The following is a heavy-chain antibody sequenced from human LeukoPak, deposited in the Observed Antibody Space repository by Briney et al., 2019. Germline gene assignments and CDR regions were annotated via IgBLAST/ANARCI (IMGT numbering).Heavy chain of an antibody. Sequence: GGSLRLSCEASGFTFSSHWMSWGRQAPGKGLEWVANMKPDGSEKYHVDSVKGRFTISRNNAKNSLHLQMNSLRAEDTAVYFCARGRYNFGISFFDYWGQGTLVTVSS. CDR1: GFTFSSHW. CDR2: MKPDGSEK. J-gene: IGHJ4*02. V-gene: IGHV3-7*03. D-gene: IGHD5-18*01. CDR3: ARGRYNFGISFFDY.